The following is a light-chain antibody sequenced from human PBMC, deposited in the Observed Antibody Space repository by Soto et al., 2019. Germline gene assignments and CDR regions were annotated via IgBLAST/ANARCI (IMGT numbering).Light chain of an antibody. CDR1: SSNIGAGYD. Sequence: QSALTQPPSVSGAPGQRVTISCTGSSSNIGAGYDVHWYQQLPGTAPKLLIYGNSNRPSGVPDRFSGSKSGTSASLAITGLQAEDEDDYYCQSYDSSLSGNYVFGTGTKLTVL. CDR2: GNS. J-gene: IGLJ1*01. V-gene: IGLV1-40*01. CDR3: QSYDSSLSGNYV.